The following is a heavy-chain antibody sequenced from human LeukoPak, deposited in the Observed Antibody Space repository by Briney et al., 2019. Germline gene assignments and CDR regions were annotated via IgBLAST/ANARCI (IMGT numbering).Heavy chain of an antibody. Sequence: GGSLRLSCAASGFTFSSYAMSWVRQAPGKGLEWVSSISSSSSYIYYADSVKGRFTISRDNAKNSLYLQMNSLRAEDTAVYYCASGWPEFDYRGQGTLVTVSS. J-gene: IGHJ4*02. V-gene: IGHV3-21*01. CDR2: ISSSSSYI. CDR1: GFTFSSYA. CDR3: ASGWPEFDY. D-gene: IGHD6-19*01.